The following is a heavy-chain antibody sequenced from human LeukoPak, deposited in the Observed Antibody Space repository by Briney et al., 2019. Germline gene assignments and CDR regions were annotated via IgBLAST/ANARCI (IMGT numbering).Heavy chain of an antibody. V-gene: IGHV3-23*01. D-gene: IGHD6-13*01. Sequence: GGSVRLSCAASGFTLSTYAMRGVRGARGGGGVGVSAISGCGDGGSGGITSYADSVKGRFTISKDNSKNTLYLQITSLRAEDTAVYNCAKSSSSSWFLDYSGQGALVTVSS. CDR1: GFTLSTYA. CDR3: AKSSSSSWFLDY. J-gene: IGHJ4*02. CDR2: ISGCGDGGSGGIT.